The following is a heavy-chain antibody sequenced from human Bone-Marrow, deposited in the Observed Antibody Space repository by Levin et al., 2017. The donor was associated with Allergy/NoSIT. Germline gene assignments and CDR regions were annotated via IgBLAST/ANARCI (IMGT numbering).Heavy chain of an antibody. Sequence: SCIVSGFTFSDYSIYWVRQAPGKGLEWISSISSDSSDLYYADSVKGRFTISRDNAKNSLNLQVSSLRAEDTAVYHCVRGIIGDVRVAHKEAFDVWGQGTMVTASS. V-gene: IGHV3-21*01. CDR1: GFTFSDYS. D-gene: IGHD2/OR15-2a*01. CDR2: ISSDSSDL. J-gene: IGHJ3*01. CDR3: VRGIIGDVRVAHKEAFDV.